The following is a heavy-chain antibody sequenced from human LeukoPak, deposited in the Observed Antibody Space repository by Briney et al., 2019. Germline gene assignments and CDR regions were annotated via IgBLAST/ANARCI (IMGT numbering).Heavy chain of an antibody. CDR3: ARESEGGTGTSCPDY. V-gene: IGHV3-30*03. CDR2: IQSNGRNK. D-gene: IGHD2-2*01. Sequence: GRSLRLSCAASGFTFSSYGMHWVRQAPGKGLEWVAGIQSNGRNKYYVDSVKGRFAISRDNSKSTLYLQVNSLRVEDTALYYCARESEGGTGTSCPDYWGQGTLVTVSS. J-gene: IGHJ4*02. CDR1: GFTFSSYG.